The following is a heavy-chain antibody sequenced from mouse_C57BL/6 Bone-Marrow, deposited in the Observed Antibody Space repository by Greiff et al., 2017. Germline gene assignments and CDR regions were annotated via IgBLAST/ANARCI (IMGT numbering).Heavy chain of an antibody. Sequence: EVQVVESGAELVRPGASVKLSCTASGFNIKDDYMHWVKQRPEQGLEWIGWIDPENGDTEYASKFQGKATITADTSSNTAYLQLSSLTSEDTAVYYCTKEARLPRGYWGQGTTLTVSS. CDR2: IDPENGDT. J-gene: IGHJ2*01. CDR3: TKEARLPRGY. D-gene: IGHD2-10*01. V-gene: IGHV14-4*01. CDR1: GFNIKDDY.